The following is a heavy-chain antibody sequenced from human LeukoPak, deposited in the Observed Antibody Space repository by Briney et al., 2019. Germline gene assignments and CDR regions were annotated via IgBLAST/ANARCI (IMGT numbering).Heavy chain of an antibody. CDR2: IRASGGTT. Sequence: GESLRLSCAVSGFTFSSYSMTWVRQIPGKGLESVSGIRASGGTTDYADSLRGRFTISRDNSKTKLYLQMNSLRVEDTAIYYCAKCSLTCYRGSFDIWGQGTTVTVSS. V-gene: IGHV3-23*01. CDR1: GFTFSSYS. CDR3: AKCSLTCYRGSFDI. D-gene: IGHD2-2*02. J-gene: IGHJ3*02.